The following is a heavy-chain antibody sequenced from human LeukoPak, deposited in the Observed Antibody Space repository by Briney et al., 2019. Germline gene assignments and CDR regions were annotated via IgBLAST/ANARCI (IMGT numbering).Heavy chain of an antibody. CDR3: ATDFYDTT. V-gene: IGHV3-15*07. CDR1: GFTFSNAW. J-gene: IGHJ5*02. Sequence: GGCLRLSCPTAGFTFSNAWINCVSQAPGKGREWVGCIGRNSDGGTIDYAAPVKGRFALSRNDPKNTLYLQMNSLQTEDTAVYYCATDFYDTTWGQGTLVTVSS. CDR2: IGRNSDGGTI. D-gene: IGHD3-22*01.